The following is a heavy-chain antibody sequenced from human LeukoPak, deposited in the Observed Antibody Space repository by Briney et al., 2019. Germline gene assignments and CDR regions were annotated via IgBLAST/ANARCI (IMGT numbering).Heavy chain of an antibody. Sequence: ASVKVSCKASGYTFTSYGISWVRQAPGQGLEWMGWISAYNGNTNYAQKLQGRVTMTTDTSTSTAYMELRSLRSDDTAVYYCARYISRIYCSSTSCYGSWFDHWGQGTLVTVSS. J-gene: IGHJ5*02. CDR3: ARYISRIYCSSTSCYGSWFDH. V-gene: IGHV1-18*01. D-gene: IGHD2-2*01. CDR2: ISAYNGNT. CDR1: GYTFTSYG.